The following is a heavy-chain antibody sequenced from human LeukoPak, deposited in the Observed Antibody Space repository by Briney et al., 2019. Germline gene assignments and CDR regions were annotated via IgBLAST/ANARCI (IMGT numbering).Heavy chain of an antibody. D-gene: IGHD1-7*01. J-gene: IGHJ4*02. Sequence: PSETLSLTCTVSGGSISSGSYYWSWIRQPAGKGLEWIGRIYTSGSTNYNPSLKSRATISVDTSKNQFSLKLSSVTAADTAVYYCARASNWNYFRALDYWGQGTLVTVSS. CDR1: GGSISSGSYY. CDR2: IYTSGST. V-gene: IGHV4-61*02. CDR3: ARASNWNYFRALDY.